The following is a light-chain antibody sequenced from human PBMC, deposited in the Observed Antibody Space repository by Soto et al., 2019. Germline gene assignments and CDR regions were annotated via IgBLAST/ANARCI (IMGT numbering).Light chain of an antibody. CDR2: DVS. CDR3: CSYAGSYTYV. CDR1: SSDVGGYNY. V-gene: IGLV2-11*01. J-gene: IGLJ1*01. Sequence: QLVLTQPRSVSGSPGQSVTNSCTGTSSDVGGYNYVSWYQQHPGKAPKLMIYDVSARPSGVPDRFSGSKSGNTASLTISGLQAEDEADYYCCSYAGSYTYVFGSGTKLTVL.